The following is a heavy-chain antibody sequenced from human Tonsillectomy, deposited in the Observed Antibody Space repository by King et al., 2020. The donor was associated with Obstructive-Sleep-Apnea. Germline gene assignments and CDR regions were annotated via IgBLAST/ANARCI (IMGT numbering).Heavy chain of an antibody. D-gene: IGHD3/OR15-3a*01. J-gene: IGHJ6*02. Sequence: VQLVESGGGVVQPGRSLRLSCAASGFTFNSFGMDWGRQAPGKGLEWVAFIWYDGSNKYYADSVKGRFTISRDNSKNTLYLQMNSLRAEDTAVYYCARDSPLRTGNYYGMDVWGQGTTVTVSS. CDR1: GFTFNSFG. CDR3: ARDSPLRTGNYYGMDV. CDR2: IWYDGSNK. V-gene: IGHV3-33*01.